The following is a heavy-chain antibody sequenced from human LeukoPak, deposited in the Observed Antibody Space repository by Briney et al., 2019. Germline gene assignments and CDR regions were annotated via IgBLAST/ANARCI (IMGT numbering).Heavy chain of an antibody. CDR3: AKRTDYYFRY. CDR1: SDSVNSGGYY. CDR2: IYYSGST. D-gene: IGHD3/OR15-3a*01. V-gene: IGHV4-31*03. Sequence: PSETLSLTCTVSSDSVNSGGYYWSWIRQLPGKGLEWIGYIYYSGSTYYNPSLKSRVSLSVDTSQNQFSLNLGSVTAADTAVYYCAKRTDYYFRYWGQGILVTVSS. J-gene: IGHJ4*02.